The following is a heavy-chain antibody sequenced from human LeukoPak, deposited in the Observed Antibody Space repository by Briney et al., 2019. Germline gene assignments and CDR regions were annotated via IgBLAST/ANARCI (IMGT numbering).Heavy chain of an antibody. Sequence: GESLRLSCAASGFTFSGSAMHWVRQASGKGLEWVGRIRSKANSYATAYAASVKGRFTISRDDSKNTAYLQMNSLKTEDTAVYYCTSMTTVFFRQIDYWGQGTLVTVSS. CDR2: IRSKANSYAT. CDR1: GFTFSGSA. V-gene: IGHV3-73*01. D-gene: IGHD4-11*01. CDR3: TSMTTVFFRQIDY. J-gene: IGHJ4*02.